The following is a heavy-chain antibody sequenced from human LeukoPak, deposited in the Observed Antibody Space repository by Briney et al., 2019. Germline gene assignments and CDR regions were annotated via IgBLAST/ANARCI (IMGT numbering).Heavy chain of an antibody. D-gene: IGHD2-21*02. Sequence: PGGSLRLSCSASAFTFSSFAMTWVRQAPGKGMEWVSTITGSGISTYYADSVKGRFTISRDKSKNTLYLQMNSPRAEDTAVYYCAKSDWLPLRQIDYWGQGTQVTVSS. V-gene: IGHV3-23*01. CDR2: ITGSGIST. J-gene: IGHJ4*02. CDR1: AFTFSSFA. CDR3: AKSDWLPLRQIDY.